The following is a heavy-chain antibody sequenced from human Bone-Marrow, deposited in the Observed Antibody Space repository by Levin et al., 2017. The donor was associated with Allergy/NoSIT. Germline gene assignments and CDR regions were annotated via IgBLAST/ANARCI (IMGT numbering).Heavy chain of an antibody. J-gene: IGHJ4*02. Sequence: GESLKISCKGSGYSFTSQWIGWVRQKPGKGLEWMAIIYPDDSDTRYSPSFQGQVTISADKSINTAYLQWSSLKASDTAMHYCARHVWTLGSWADYWGQGTLVTVSS. D-gene: IGHD6-13*01. CDR2: IYPDDSDT. CDR1: GYSFTSQW. V-gene: IGHV5-51*01. CDR3: ARHVWTLGSWADY.